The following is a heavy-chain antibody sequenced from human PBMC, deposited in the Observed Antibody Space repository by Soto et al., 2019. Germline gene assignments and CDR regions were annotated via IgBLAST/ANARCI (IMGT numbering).Heavy chain of an antibody. CDR2: LYYGRSA. Sequence: QVQLQESGPGLVKPSETLSLTYAVSGDSISTYYCMWIRQPPGKGLESIGYLYYGRSANYNPSLKSRVTLSVDTSTNQCSLTLSSMTAADTAVYYCALRSMAVVPEYWGQGTLVTVSS. V-gene: IGHV4-59*01. J-gene: IGHJ4*02. CDR1: GDSISTYY. D-gene: IGHD3-22*01. CDR3: ALRSMAVVPEY.